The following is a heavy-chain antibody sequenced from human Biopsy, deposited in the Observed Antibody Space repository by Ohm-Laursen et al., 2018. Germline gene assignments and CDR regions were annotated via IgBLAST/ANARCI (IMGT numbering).Heavy chain of an antibody. CDR3: ARATNSTGWPYYYFYGMDV. CDR2: IYYSGST. CDR1: GVSISSYF. V-gene: IGHV4-59*01. Sequence: SETLSLTCPVSGVSISSYFWNWIRQPPGKGLEWIGDIYYSGSTKYNPSLKSRVTISVDMSKSQLSLKLTFVTTADTAVYYCARATNSTGWPYYYFYGMDVWGQGTTVTVSS. J-gene: IGHJ6*02. D-gene: IGHD2/OR15-2a*01.